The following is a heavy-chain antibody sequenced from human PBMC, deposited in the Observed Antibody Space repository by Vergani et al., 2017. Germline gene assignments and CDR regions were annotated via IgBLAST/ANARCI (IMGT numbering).Heavy chain of an antibody. D-gene: IGHD6-13*01. Sequence: QLQLQESGPGLVKPSQTLSLTCTVSGCSISSGGYYWSWIRQHPGKGLEWIGYIYYSGSTYYNPSLKSRVTISVDTSKNQFSLKLSSVTAADTAVYYCAREEIAAAGTQGRAFDIWGQGTMVTVSS. J-gene: IGHJ3*02. V-gene: IGHV4-31*03. CDR1: GCSISSGGYY. CDR2: IYYSGST. CDR3: AREEIAAAGTQGRAFDI.